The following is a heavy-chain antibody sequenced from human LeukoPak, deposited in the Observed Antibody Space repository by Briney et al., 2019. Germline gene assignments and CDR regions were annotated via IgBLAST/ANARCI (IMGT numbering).Heavy chain of an antibody. CDR3: ARDLHSSSWQREDWFDP. CDR1: GGSFSGYY. D-gene: IGHD6-13*01. J-gene: IGHJ5*02. CDR2: INHSGST. Sequence: PSETLSLTCAVYGGSFSGYYWSWIRQPPGKGLEWIGEINHSGSTNYNPSLKSRVTISVDTSKNQFSLKLSSVTAADTAVYYCARDLHSSSWQREDWFDPWGQGTLVTVSS. V-gene: IGHV4-34*01.